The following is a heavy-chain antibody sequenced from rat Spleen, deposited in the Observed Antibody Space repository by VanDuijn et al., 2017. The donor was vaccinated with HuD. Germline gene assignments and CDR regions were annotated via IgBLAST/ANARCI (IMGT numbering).Heavy chain of an antibody. V-gene: IGHV5-29*01. CDR1: GFTFNDYG. D-gene: IGHD1-9*01. J-gene: IGHJ2*01. CDR2: ISSDGRRN. Sequence: EVQLVESGGGLVQPGRSLKLSCVASGFTFNDYGMAWVRQAPTKGLEWVATISSDGRRNYYRDSVKGRFTISRDNAKSTLSLQMDSLRSEDTATYYCARRHYGYTDYFDYWGQGVMVTVSS. CDR3: ARRHYGYTDYFDY.